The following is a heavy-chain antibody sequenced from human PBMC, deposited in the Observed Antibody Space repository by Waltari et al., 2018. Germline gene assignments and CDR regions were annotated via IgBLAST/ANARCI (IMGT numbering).Heavy chain of an antibody. CDR1: GYTLTGTY. CDR3: VRSHCIGDSCFRYFDS. CDR2: IKHGVKT. V-gene: IGHV4-34*01. J-gene: IGHJ4*02. D-gene: IGHD2-15*01. Sequence: QVQLVQSGAEVKKPGASVKVSCKASGYTLTGTYMHWVRQAPGKGLEWIGEIKHGVKTDYNPSLKSRLFMSVDPSKNQFSLMLSSVTAADTAVYYCVRSHCIGDSCFRYFDSWGQGTLVTVSS.